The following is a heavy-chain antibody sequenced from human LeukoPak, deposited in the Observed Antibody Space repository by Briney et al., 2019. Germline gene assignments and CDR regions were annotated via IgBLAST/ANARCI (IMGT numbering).Heavy chain of an antibody. CDR2: IIGGAGST. J-gene: IGHJ4*02. CDR3: AKDRWGAVASFDY. D-gene: IGHD6-19*01. Sequence: GGTLRLSCAASGFSFSSHGMSWVRQAPGKGLEWVSGIIGGAGSTYYADSVKGRFTISGDNSKNTLYLQMNSLESEDTAVYYCAKDRWGAVASFDYWGQGTLVTVSS. V-gene: IGHV3-23*01. CDR1: GFSFSSHG.